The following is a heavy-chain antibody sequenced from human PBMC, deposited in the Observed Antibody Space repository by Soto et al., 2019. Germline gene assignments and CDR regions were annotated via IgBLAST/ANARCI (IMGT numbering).Heavy chain of an antibody. CDR1: GLTFGRYG. CDR2: SSGGGFTT. Sequence: EVQLFESGGGLVQPGGSLRLSCSGTGLTFGRYGMSWVRQAPGKGLEWIALSSGGGFTTYYADSVKGRFTVSRDNSMNTLYLQMRSLRVEDTAIYYCAKDSGGDCYDDFQNWGQGTLVSVSS. D-gene: IGHD2-21*02. J-gene: IGHJ1*01. CDR3: AKDSGGDCYDDFQN. V-gene: IGHV3-23*01.